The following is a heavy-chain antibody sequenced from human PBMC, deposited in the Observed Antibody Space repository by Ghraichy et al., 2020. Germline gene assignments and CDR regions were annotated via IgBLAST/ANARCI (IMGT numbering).Heavy chain of an antibody. Sequence: MSYDGSDTHYADSVKGRFNISRDNSKTTLYLQIDSLRVDDTAVYFCSRGPGSGSWTIDSCGRGTLVT. CDR3: SRGPGSGSWTIDS. J-gene: IGHJ5*01. D-gene: IGHD6-13*01. V-gene: IGHV3-30-3*01. CDR2: MSYDGSDT.